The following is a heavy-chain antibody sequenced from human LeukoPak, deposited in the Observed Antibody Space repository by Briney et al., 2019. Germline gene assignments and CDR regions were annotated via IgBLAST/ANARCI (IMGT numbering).Heavy chain of an antibody. CDR3: ARGSPNYDFWSGDFDWLLSGPDY. Sequence: PGGSLRLSCAASGFTVSSHYMNWVRQAPGKGLEWVSVIYAGGSTYYADSVKGRFTISRDNSKNTLYLQMNSLRAEDTAVYYCARGSPNYDFWSGDFDWLLSGPDYWGQGTLVTVSS. V-gene: IGHV3-66*02. J-gene: IGHJ4*02. CDR2: IYAGGST. CDR1: GFTVSSHY. D-gene: IGHD3-3*01.